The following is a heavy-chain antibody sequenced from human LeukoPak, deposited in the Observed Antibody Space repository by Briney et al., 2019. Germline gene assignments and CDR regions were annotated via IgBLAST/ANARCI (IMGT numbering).Heavy chain of an antibody. Sequence: GGSLRLSCAASGFTFSSYEMNWVRQAPGKGLEWVSYISSSGSTIYYADSVKGRFTISRDNAKSSLYLQMNSLRAEDSAVYYCARTKWLEAIDYWGQGTLVTVSS. V-gene: IGHV3-48*03. J-gene: IGHJ4*02. CDR2: ISSSGSTI. D-gene: IGHD6-19*01. CDR3: ARTKWLEAIDY. CDR1: GFTFSSYE.